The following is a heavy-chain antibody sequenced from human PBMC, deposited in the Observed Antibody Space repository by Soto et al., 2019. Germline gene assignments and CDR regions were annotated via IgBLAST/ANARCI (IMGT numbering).Heavy chain of an antibody. V-gene: IGHV1-58*01. D-gene: IGHD6-19*01. Sequence: QIQLVQSGPEVKKPGTSVKVSCKASGFTFSRSAVQWVRQTRGQRLEWIGWIVVGSGNTDYAQKFQERVTITRDMSTTTAYMELSSLRSEDTAVYYCAADGAGGTVAPDFFDIWGQGTMVTVSS. CDR2: IVVGSGNT. CDR1: GFTFSRSA. J-gene: IGHJ3*02. CDR3: AADGAGGTVAPDFFDI.